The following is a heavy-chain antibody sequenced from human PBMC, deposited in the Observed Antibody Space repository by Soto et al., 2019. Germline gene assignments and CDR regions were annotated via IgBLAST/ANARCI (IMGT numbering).Heavy chain of an antibody. Sequence: QVQLVQSGAEVKKPGASVKVSCKASGYTFTSYGISWVRQAPGQGLEWMGWISAYNGNTNYAQKLQGRVTMTTDPSTSTAYMELRSLRSDDTAVYYWARDKSIAARPTLSDYWGQGTLVTVSS. CDR1: GYTFTSYG. J-gene: IGHJ4*02. CDR2: ISAYNGNT. CDR3: ARDKSIAARPTLSDY. D-gene: IGHD6-6*01. V-gene: IGHV1-18*04.